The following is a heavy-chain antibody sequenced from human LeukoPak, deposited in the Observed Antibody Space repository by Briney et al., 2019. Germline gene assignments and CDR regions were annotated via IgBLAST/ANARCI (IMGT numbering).Heavy chain of an antibody. CDR3: ARDRRTVGAIPFDY. Sequence: PGGSLRLSCAASGFTFSSYWMHWVRQAPGKGLVLVSRINSDGSSTSYADSVKGRFTISRDNAKNTLYLQMNSLRAEDTAVYYCARDRRTVGAIPFDYWGQGTLVTVSS. CDR2: INSDGSST. CDR1: GFTFSSYW. J-gene: IGHJ4*02. V-gene: IGHV3-74*01. D-gene: IGHD1-26*01.